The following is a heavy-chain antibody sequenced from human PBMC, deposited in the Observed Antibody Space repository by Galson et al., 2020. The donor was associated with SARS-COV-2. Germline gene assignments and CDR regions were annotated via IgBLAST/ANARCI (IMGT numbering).Heavy chain of an antibody. CDR1: GFTFNNYA. CDR3: AKVSPQFQVASYWYFGA. D-gene: IGHD5-12*01. V-gene: IGHV3-30*18. Sequence: GGSLRLSCAASGFTFNNYAIHWLRQAPGKGLEWLALISYQGSIKVYADTVKGRSAISRHTSNNTVYLQVSDLRPEDTADYYCAKVSPQFQVASYWYFGAWGRGTLVTVSS. J-gene: IGHJ2*01. CDR2: ISYQGSIK.